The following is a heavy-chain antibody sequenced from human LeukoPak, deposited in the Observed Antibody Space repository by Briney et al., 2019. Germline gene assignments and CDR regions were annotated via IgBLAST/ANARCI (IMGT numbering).Heavy chain of an antibody. CDR2: INQGGSEK. CDR3: ARVNPWGGDY. CDR1: GFTFSSYW. Sequence: GGSLRLSCAASGFTFSSYWMSWVRQAPEKGLEWVANINQGGSEKYYVDSVRGRFTISRDNAKNSLYLQMNSLRADDTAVYYCARVNPWGGDYWGQGTLVTVSS. D-gene: IGHD7-27*01. V-gene: IGHV3-7*01. J-gene: IGHJ4*02.